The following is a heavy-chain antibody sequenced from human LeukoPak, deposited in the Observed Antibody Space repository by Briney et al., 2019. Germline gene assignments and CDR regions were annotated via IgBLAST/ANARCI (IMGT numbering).Heavy chain of an antibody. D-gene: IGHD3-10*01. CDR3: ARHSGSGSLSRPFDP. CDR1: GGSVTSGGFY. Sequence: SETLSLTCSVSGGSVTSGGFYWGWLRQPPGKGPEWIATIYYTGSNYYNPSLQSRVTISIDTSKNQFSLRLTAVTATDAAVYHCARHSGSGSLSRPFDPWGQGTLVTVSS. V-gene: IGHV4-39*01. CDR2: IYYTGSN. J-gene: IGHJ5*02.